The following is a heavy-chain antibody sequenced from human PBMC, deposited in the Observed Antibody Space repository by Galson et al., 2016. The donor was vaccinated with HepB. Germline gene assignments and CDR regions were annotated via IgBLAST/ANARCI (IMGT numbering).Heavy chain of an antibody. D-gene: IGHD3-9*01. Sequence: SETLSLTCTVSGGSISSRSYYWGWIRQPPGQGLEWIGSIYHSGSTYYNPSLKSRVTMSVDTSKNQFSLKLISVTAADTAIYYCDGFRYFDRTPAGDNGFDPWGQGTLVTVSS. J-gene: IGHJ5*02. CDR2: IYHSGST. CDR3: DGFRYFDRTPAGDNGFDP. CDR1: GGSISSRSYY. V-gene: IGHV4-39*07.